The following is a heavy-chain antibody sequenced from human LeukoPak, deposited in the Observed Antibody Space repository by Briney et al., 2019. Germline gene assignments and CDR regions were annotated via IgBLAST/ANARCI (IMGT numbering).Heavy chain of an antibody. V-gene: IGHV1-3*01. Sequence: ASVTVSFKASGYTFTIYAMHWVRQAPGQRLEWMGWINAGNGNTKYSQKFQGRVTITRDTSASTAYMELSSLRSEDTAVYYCARDRRVVVVPAAPVRGWFDPWGQGTLVTVSS. CDR2: INAGNGNT. CDR1: GYTFTIYA. CDR3: ARDRRVVVVPAAPVRGWFDP. J-gene: IGHJ5*02. D-gene: IGHD2-2*01.